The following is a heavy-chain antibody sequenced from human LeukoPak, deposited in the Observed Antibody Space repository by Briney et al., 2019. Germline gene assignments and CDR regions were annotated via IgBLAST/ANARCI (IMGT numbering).Heavy chain of an antibody. D-gene: IGHD1-20*01. J-gene: IGHJ3*02. CDR1: GGSIRSSSYY. V-gene: IGHV4-39*01. Sequence: SETLSLTCSVSGGSIRSSSYYWGWIRQPPGKGLEWIGSINYSGSTYYNPSLKSRVTISVGTSKNQFSLKLSSVTAADTAVYYCARHNWNDAYAFDIWGQGTMVTVSS. CDR3: ARHNWNDAYAFDI. CDR2: INYSGST.